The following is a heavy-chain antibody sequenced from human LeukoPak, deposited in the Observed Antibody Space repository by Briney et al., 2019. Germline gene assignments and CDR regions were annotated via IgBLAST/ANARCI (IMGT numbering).Heavy chain of an antibody. CDR3: ARLKYYYDSSGYRAEYFQH. CDR1: GGSISSYY. J-gene: IGHJ1*01. CDR2: IYYSGST. Sequence: PSETLSLTCTVSGGSISSYYWSWIRRPPGKGLEWIGYIYYSGSTNYNPSLKSRVTISVYTSKNQFSLKLSPVTAADTAVYYCARLKYYYDSSGYRAEYFQHWGQGTLVTVSS. D-gene: IGHD3-22*01. V-gene: IGHV4-59*01.